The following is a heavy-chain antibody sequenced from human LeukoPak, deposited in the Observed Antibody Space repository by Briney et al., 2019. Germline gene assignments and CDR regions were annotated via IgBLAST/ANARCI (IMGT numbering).Heavy chain of an antibody. CDR1: GFTFCDYA. CDR3: TRRDIVVVVAATHAFDI. Sequence: GGSLRLSCTASGFTFCDYAMSWVRQAPGKGLEWGGFIRSKAYGGTTEYAASVKGRFTISRDDSKSIAYLQMNSLKTEDTAVYYCTRRDIVVVVAATHAFDIWGQGTMVTISS. D-gene: IGHD2-15*01. J-gene: IGHJ3*02. CDR2: IRSKAYGGTT. V-gene: IGHV3-49*04.